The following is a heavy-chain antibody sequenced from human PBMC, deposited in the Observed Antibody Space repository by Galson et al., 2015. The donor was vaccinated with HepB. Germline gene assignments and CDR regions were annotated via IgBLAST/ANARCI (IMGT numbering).Heavy chain of an antibody. Sequence: SLRLSCATSGFNFNTYGKHWVRQAPGKGLEWVAVIWYDGSNKYYADSVKGRFTISRDNSRTTLYLQMNSLRADDTAVYYCARGGYLYYSGTYMGAYWGQGTLVTVSS. J-gene: IGHJ4*02. CDR3: ARGGYLYYSGTYMGAY. V-gene: IGHV3-33*01. CDR1: GFNFNTYG. D-gene: IGHD1-7*01. CDR2: IWYDGSNK.